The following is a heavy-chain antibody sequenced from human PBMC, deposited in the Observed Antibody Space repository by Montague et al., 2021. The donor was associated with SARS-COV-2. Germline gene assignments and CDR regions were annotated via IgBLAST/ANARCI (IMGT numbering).Heavy chain of an antibody. CDR3: ARLGDGVVPSPILGVGPYYSYYYMDV. CDR1: GGSFSTYS. CDR2: IHHGGST. Sequence: SETLSLTCAVHGGSFSTYSWNWIRRPPGKGLEWIGEIHHGGSTNYNPSLKSRVTIPADTSKNQFSLKLTSVAAADTAVYYCARLGDGVVPSPILGVGPYYSYYYMDVWGKGTTVTVSS. V-gene: IGHV4-34*01. D-gene: IGHD3-10*01. J-gene: IGHJ6*03.